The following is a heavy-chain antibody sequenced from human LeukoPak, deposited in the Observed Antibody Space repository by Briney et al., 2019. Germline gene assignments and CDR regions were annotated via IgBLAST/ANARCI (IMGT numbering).Heavy chain of an antibody. V-gene: IGHV3-48*02. CDR3: AKGLSSSSGSF. D-gene: IGHD6-13*01. Sequence: GRSLRLSCAASGFIFRTYGMHWVRQAPGKGLEWISFISSSSISKHYADSVKGRFTISRDNVQNSLYLQMNSLRDEDTAVYYCAKGLSSSSGSFWGQGTLVTVSS. CDR1: GFIFRTYG. J-gene: IGHJ4*02. CDR2: ISSSSISK.